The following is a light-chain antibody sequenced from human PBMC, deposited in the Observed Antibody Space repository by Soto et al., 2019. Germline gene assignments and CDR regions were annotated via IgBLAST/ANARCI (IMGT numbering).Light chain of an antibody. Sequence: IVLTQSRVTLSMSTGERATLSCRASQSVSSSYLAWYQQKPGQAPRLLIYGASSRATGIPDRFSGSGSGTDFTLTISRLEPEDFAVYYCQQYGSARRVTFGEGTKV. CDR2: GAS. CDR3: QQYGSARRVT. J-gene: IGKJ4*01. V-gene: IGKV3-20*01. CDR1: QSVSSSY.